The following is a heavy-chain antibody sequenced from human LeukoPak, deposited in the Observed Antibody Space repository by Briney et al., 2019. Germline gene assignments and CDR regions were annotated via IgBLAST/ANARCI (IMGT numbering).Heavy chain of an antibody. V-gene: IGHV3-49*03. Sequence: LSLTCTVSGYSISSGYYWGWIRQPPGNGLEWVGLIRNKAYAGTTEYAASVKGRFTISRDDSKSIAYLQMNSLKTEDTAVYFCARDWNSCAYWGQGTLVTVSS. CDR2: IRNKAYAGTT. J-gene: IGHJ4*02. CDR3: ARDWNSCAY. CDR1: GYSISSGYY. D-gene: IGHD1-1*01.